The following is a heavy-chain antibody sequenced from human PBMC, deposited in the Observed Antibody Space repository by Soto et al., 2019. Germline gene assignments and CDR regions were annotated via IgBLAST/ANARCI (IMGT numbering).Heavy chain of an antibody. Sequence: SETLSLTGAVYGGCFSGYYWSWSRQPPGKGLEWIGEINHSGSTNYNPSLKSRVTISVDTSKNQFSLKLSSVTAADTDVYYCAREGGESSDGLYYFDSWGQGSLVTVGS. D-gene: IGHD3-16*01. J-gene: IGHJ4*02. V-gene: IGHV4-34*01. CDR3: AREGGESSDGLYYFDS. CDR2: INHSGST. CDR1: GGCFSGYY.